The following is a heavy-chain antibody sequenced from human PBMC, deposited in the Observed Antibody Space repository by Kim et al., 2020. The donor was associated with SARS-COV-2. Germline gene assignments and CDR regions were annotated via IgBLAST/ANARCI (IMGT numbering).Heavy chain of an antibody. CDR1: GFAFNHYT. D-gene: IGHD1-20*01. CDR2: ISEDGGFT. J-gene: IGHJ4*02. CDR3: AKGTRGYNYGGTFDY. V-gene: IGHV3-43*02. Sequence: GGSLRLSCAASGFAFNHYTMNWVRQTPGKGLEWVSLISEDGGFTYYRDSVKGRFTISRDNSENSLYLQMNSLGPEDTALYYCAKGTRGYNYGGTFDYSGRRALGSVSS.